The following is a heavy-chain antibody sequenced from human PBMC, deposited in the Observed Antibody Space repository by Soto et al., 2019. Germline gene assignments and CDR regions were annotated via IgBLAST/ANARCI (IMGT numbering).Heavy chain of an antibody. V-gene: IGHV4-59*08. CDR2: IYYSGST. CDR3: ARLNYYDSSGSGAFGI. Sequence: QVQLQESGPGLVKPSETLSLTCTVSGGSISSYYWSWIRQPPGKGLEWIGYIYYSGSTNYNPSLKSRVTISVDTSKNQFSLKLSSVTAADTAVYYCARLNYYDSSGSGAFGIWGQGTMVTVSS. J-gene: IGHJ3*02. CDR1: GGSISSYY. D-gene: IGHD3-22*01.